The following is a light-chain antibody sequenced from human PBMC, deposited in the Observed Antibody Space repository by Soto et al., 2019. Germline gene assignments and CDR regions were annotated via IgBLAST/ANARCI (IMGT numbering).Light chain of an antibody. CDR2: SNN. V-gene: IGLV1-47*02. CDR1: SSNIGSNY. Sequence: QAVVTQPPSASGTLGQTVTISCSGSSSNIGSNYVYWYQQLPGTAPKLLIYSNNQRPSGVPDRFSGSKSGTSASLAISGLRSEDEADYYCAAWDDSLSGWVFGGGTKLTVL. CDR3: AAWDDSLSGWV. J-gene: IGLJ3*02.